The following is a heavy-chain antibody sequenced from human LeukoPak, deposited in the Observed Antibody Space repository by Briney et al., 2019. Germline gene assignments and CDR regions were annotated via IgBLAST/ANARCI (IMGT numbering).Heavy chain of an antibody. Sequence: SETLSLTCTMSGGSISSHYWTWIRQPPGKGLEWIGYISYRGSANYNPSLKSRVTISIDTSKNQFSLRLSSVTAADTAVYYCARDLVTVTKGFDIWGQGTMVSVSS. CDR3: ARDLVTVTKGFDI. J-gene: IGHJ3*02. CDR1: GGSISSHY. D-gene: IGHD4-17*01. CDR2: ISYRGSA. V-gene: IGHV4-59*11.